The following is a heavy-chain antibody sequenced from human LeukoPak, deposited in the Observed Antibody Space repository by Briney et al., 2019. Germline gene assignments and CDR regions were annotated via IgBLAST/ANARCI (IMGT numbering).Heavy chain of an antibody. D-gene: IGHD2-15*01. CDR3: ARGVGYCSGGTCYSYYYGMDV. V-gene: IGHV4-31*03. J-gene: IGHJ6*02. CDR1: GGSISSSGYY. Sequence: PSQTLSLTCTVSGGSISSSGYYWSWIRQHPGKGLEWIGYIFYSGSTNYNPSLKSRLSISVDTDENQFSLRLRSVTAADTAVYYCARGVGYCSGGTCYSYYYGMDVRGQGTTVTVSS. CDR2: IFYSGST.